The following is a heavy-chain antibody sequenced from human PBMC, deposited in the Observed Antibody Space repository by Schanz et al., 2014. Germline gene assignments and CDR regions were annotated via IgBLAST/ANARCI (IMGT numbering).Heavy chain of an antibody. Sequence: QVQLVESGGGVVQPGRSLRLSCAASGFTFSSYGMHWVRQVPGKGLEWVAVVCYDGSKKYYADSVKGRFTISRDNSKNLVVLQMNSLRVDDTAVYYCTKEDATALWYFEQWGQGTLVTVSS. J-gene: IGHJ4*02. CDR2: VCYDGSKK. CDR1: GFTFSSYG. CDR3: TKEDATALWYFEQ. V-gene: IGHV3-33*06. D-gene: IGHD6-13*01.